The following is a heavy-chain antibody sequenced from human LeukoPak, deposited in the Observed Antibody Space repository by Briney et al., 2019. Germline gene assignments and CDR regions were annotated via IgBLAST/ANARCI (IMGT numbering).Heavy chain of an antibody. J-gene: IGHJ3*01. D-gene: IGHD6-19*01. CDR1: GYTLSELS. Sequence: GASVKVSCKVSGYTLSELSMHWVRLAPGKGLEWMGGSDPEDGETIYEQNFQGRVTMTADTSTDTAYMELSSLRSEDTAVYYCAFIQVGVAARGDAFDFWGQGTMVTVSA. V-gene: IGHV1-24*01. CDR2: SDPEDGET. CDR3: AFIQVGVAARGDAFDF.